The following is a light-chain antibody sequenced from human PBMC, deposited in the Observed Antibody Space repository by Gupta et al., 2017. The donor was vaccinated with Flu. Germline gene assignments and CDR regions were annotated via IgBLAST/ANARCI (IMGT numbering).Light chain of an antibody. J-gene: IGKJ2*01. CDR1: RSLVHTDGHTY. CDR3: MQGIDLFT. Sequence: DIVMTQSPLSLSVSLGQQASISCRSSRSLVHTDGHTYLFWFHQRPGQSPRRLIYKISNRDSGVPDRFSGSGSDTDFTLKISGVEAEDVGVYYCMQGIDLFTFGQGTRLEIK. V-gene: IGKV2-30*02. CDR2: KIS.